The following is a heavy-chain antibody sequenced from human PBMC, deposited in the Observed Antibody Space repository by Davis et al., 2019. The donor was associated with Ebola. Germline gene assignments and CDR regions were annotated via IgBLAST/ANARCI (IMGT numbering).Heavy chain of an antibody. Sequence: PSETLSLTCAISGDSVSISSGGYNWIRQSPSRGLEWLGRTYYSSKWYNESALSVKSRITISADTAKNQLSLHLNSVTPEETAVYYCARGWLRSAFDQWGQGTLVTVSS. J-gene: IGHJ4*02. CDR3: ARGWLRSAFDQ. V-gene: IGHV6-1*01. D-gene: IGHD5-12*01. CDR1: GDSVSISSGG. CDR2: TYYSSKWYN.